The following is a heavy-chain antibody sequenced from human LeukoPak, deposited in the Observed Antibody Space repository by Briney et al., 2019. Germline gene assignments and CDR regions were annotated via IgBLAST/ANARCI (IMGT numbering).Heavy chain of an antibody. Sequence: GGSLRLSCAASGFTFSTYWMHWVRHAPGKGLVWVSRINSDGSGITYADSVEGRFTISRDNAKNTLYLQMNSLRAEDTAVYYCARDHYGDYVFDYWGQGTLVTVSS. CDR1: GFTFSTYW. D-gene: IGHD4-17*01. J-gene: IGHJ4*02. CDR2: INSDGSGI. CDR3: ARDHYGDYVFDY. V-gene: IGHV3-74*01.